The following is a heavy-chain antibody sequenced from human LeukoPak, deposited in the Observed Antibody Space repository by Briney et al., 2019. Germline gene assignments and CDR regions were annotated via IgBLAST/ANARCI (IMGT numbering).Heavy chain of an antibody. Sequence: PGGSLRLSCAASGFTFSSYSMNWVRQAPGKGLEWVSSISSSSSYIYYADSVKGRFTISRDNAKNSLYLQMNSLRAEDTAVYYCAKDERSGGDCYLVYWGQGTLVTVSS. D-gene: IGHD2-21*02. J-gene: IGHJ4*02. CDR3: AKDERSGGDCYLVY. V-gene: IGHV3-21*01. CDR2: ISSSSSYI. CDR1: GFTFSSYS.